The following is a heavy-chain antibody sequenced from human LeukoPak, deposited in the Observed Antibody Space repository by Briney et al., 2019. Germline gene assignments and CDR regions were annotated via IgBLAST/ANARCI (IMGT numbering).Heavy chain of an antibody. V-gene: IGHV1-2*02. D-gene: IGHD6-6*01. CDR1: GYTFTGYY. CDR3: ARDLSSSFVPDYYYYYMDV. J-gene: IGHJ6*03. Sequence: ASVKVSCKASGYTFTGYYMHWVRQAPGQGLEWMGWINPNSGGTNYAQKFQGRVTMTRDTSISTAYMELSRLRSDDTAVYYCARDLSSSFVPDYYYYYMDVWGKGTTVTVSS. CDR2: INPNSGGT.